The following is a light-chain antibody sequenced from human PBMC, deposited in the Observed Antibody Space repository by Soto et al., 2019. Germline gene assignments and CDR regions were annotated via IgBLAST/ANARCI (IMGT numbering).Light chain of an antibody. V-gene: IGLV2-14*01. CDR2: EVS. CDR1: SSDVGAYNY. Sequence: QSALTQPASVSGSPGQSVTISCTGTSSDVGAYNYVSWYQQHPGKAPKLMIYEVSNRPSGVSNRFSGSKSGNTASLTISGLQAEDEDDYYCNSYTGSSTRVVFGTGTKLTVL. CDR3: NSYTGSSTRVV. J-gene: IGLJ1*01.